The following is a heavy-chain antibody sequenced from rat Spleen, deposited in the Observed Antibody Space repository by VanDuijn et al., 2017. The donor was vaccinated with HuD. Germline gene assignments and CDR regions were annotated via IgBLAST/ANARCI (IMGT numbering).Heavy chain of an antibody. V-gene: IGHV5S23*01. CDR1: GFTFSSYD. CDR3: VRQDTSGYSNWFTY. J-gene: IGHJ3*01. D-gene: IGHD4-3*01. CDR2: ISTGGGNT. Sequence: EVQLVESGGGLVQPGRSLKLSCAASGFTFSSYDMAWVRQAPTRGLEWVASISTGGGNTYYRDSVRGRFTISRDDAKSTLYLQMDSLRSEDTATYYCVRQDTSGYSNWFTYWGQGTLVTVSS.